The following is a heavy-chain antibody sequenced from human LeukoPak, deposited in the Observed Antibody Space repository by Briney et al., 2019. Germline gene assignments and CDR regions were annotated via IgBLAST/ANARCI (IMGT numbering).Heavy chain of an antibody. Sequence: ASVKVSCKASGYTFTGYYLHWVRQAPGQGLEWMGWIHPNSGNTKFAQKFQGRVTMTRDTSINTASMELSSLKPDDTAVYYCARVGRDSGYDISRYWGKGTLVTVS. J-gene: IGHJ4*02. CDR2: IHPNSGNT. V-gene: IGHV1-2*02. CDR3: ARVGRDSGYDISRY. CDR1: GYTFTGYY. D-gene: IGHD5-12*01.